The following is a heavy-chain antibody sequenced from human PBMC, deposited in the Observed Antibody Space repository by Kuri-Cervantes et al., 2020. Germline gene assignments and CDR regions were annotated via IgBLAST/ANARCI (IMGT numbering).Heavy chain of an antibody. J-gene: IGHJ4*02. D-gene: IGHD3-9*01. CDR1: GFTISNYW. CDR2: IISDGTSA. Sequence: GGSLRLSCAASGFTISNYWMHWVRQAPGKGLVWVSRIISDGTSASYADSVKGRFTVSRDNAKSTMYLQMNSLRAEDTAVYYCVRDARYCPDQWGQGTLVTVSS. V-gene: IGHV3-74*01. CDR3: VRDARYCPDQ.